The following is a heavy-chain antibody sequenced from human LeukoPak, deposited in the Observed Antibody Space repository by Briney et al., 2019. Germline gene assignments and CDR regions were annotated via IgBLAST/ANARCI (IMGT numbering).Heavy chain of an antibody. CDR3: ARAIEVGAMTPFDY. J-gene: IGHJ4*02. CDR2: IYHIGST. CDR1: GYSISSGYY. D-gene: IGHD1-26*01. V-gene: IGHV4-38-2*02. Sequence: SETLSLTCTVSGYSISSGYYWGWIRQPPGKGLEWIWRIYHIGSTYYNPSLKRRVTISVDTSKNQFSLKLSSVTAADTAVYYCARAIEVGAMTPFDYWGQGTLVTVSS.